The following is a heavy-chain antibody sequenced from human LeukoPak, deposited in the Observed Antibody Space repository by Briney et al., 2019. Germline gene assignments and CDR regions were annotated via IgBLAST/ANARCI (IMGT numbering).Heavy chain of an antibody. J-gene: IGHJ4*02. CDR1: GFSFSSYW. D-gene: IGHD1-14*01. CDR2: IRGDGNEK. CDR3: MTELLGY. V-gene: IGHV3-7*03. Sequence: GSLRLSCAASGFSFSSYWMTWVRQAPWRGLEFVANIRGDGNEKYYMDSMKGRLTISRDNAKNSLFLQMSGLRAEDTAVYYCMTELLGYRGQGTLVTVSS.